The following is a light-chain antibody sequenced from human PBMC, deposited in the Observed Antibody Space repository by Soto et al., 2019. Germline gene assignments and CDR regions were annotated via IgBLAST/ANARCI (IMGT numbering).Light chain of an antibody. CDR3: MQGVRSIT. CDR2: KVS. V-gene: IGKV2-30*01. CDR1: QSLVYSDGNTY. J-gene: IGKJ5*01. Sequence: DVVMAQSPLSLPVTLGQPASISCRSSQSLVYSDGNTYLDWFQQRPGQTRRRLIYKVSNRDSGVPDRFSRSASGTDFTLKISRVEGEDVGVYYCMQGVRSITFDQGTRLEIK.